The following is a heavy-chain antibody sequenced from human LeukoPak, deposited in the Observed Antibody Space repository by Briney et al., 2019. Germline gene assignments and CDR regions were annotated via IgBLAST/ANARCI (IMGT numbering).Heavy chain of an antibody. CDR3: ARDLTSYDILPLRD. CDR1: GYTFSDYG. J-gene: IGHJ4*02. D-gene: IGHD3-9*01. Sequence: ASVRVSCKTSGYTFSDYGINWMRQAPGQGLEWMGRFSNYNGNTNFAQKFQGKVTMTADTSTSTAYMELRSLRSDDTAVYYCARDLTSYDILPLRDWGQGTLVTVSS. CDR2: FSNYNGNT. V-gene: IGHV1-18*01.